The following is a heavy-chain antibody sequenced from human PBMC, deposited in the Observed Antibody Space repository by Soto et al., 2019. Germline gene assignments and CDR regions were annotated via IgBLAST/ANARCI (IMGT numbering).Heavy chain of an antibody. D-gene: IGHD3-22*01. J-gene: IGHJ4*02. CDR2: IIPIFGTA. Sequence: SVKVSCKASGGTFSSYAISWVRQAPGQGLEWMGGIIPIFGTANYAQKFQGRVAITADESTSTAYMELSSLRSEDTAVYYCASEGSGYYYPDWGQGTLVTVSS. CDR3: ASEGSGYYYPD. V-gene: IGHV1-69*13. CDR1: GGTFSSYA.